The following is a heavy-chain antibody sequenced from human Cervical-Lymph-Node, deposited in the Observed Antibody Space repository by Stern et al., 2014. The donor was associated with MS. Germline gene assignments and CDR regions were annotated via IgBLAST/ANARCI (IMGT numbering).Heavy chain of an antibody. J-gene: IGHJ6*02. CDR2: VRSKANSYAT. Sequence: VQLVQSGGGLVQPGGSLELSCAASGLTFSGSAVHWVRQASGTGLEWVGRVRSKANSYATAYAASVEGRFTISRDDSKNTAFLQMSSLKTEDTAVYYCTRETADTTWGYHYGMDVWGQGTTVTVSS. V-gene: IGHV3-73*01. CDR3: TRETADTTWGYHYGMDV. CDR1: GLTFSGSA. D-gene: IGHD2/OR15-2a*01.